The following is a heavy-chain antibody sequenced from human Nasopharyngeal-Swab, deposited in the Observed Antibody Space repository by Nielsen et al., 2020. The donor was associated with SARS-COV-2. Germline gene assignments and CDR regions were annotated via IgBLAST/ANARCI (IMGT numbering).Heavy chain of an antibody. CDR3: ARGWRDGYSHYYYYGMDV. V-gene: IGHV3-13*04. Sequence: GESLKISCAASGFTFSSYDMHWVRQATGKGLEWVSAIGTVGDTYYPGSVKGRFTISRENAKNSLYLQMNSLRAGDTAVYYCARGWRDGYSHYYYYGMDVWGQGTTVTVSS. CDR1: GFTFSSYD. J-gene: IGHJ6*02. D-gene: IGHD5-24*01. CDR2: IGTVGDT.